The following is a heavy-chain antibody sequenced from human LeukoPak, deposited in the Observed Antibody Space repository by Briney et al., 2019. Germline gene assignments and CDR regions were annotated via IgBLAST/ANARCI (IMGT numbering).Heavy chain of an antibody. CDR2: IWYDGSNK. V-gene: IGHV3-33*08. D-gene: IGHD6-6*01. Sequence: GGSLRLSCAASGFTFSSYAMHWVRQAPGKGLEWVAVIWYDGSNKYYADSVKGRFTISRDNSKNTLYLQMNSLRAEDTAVYYCARGKDSSSSYYYYGMDVWGQGTTVTVSS. CDR3: ARGKDSSSSYYYYGMDV. CDR1: GFTFSSYA. J-gene: IGHJ6*02.